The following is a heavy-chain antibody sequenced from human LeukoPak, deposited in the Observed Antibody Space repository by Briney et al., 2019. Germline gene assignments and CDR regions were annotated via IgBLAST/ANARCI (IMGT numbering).Heavy chain of an antibody. J-gene: IGHJ6*02. CDR2: IIPIFGTA. D-gene: IGHD3-10*01. CDR1: GGTFISYA. Sequence: SVKVSCKASGGTFISYAISWVRQAPGQGLEWMGGIIPIFGTANYAQKFQGRVTITADESTSTAYMELSSLRSEDTAVYYCARATYYYGSGSRFYYYYGMDVWGQGTTVTVSS. CDR3: ARATYYYGSGSRFYYYYGMDV. V-gene: IGHV1-69*13.